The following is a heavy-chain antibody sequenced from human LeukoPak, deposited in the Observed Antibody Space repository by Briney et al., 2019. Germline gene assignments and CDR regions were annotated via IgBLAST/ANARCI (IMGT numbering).Heavy chain of an antibody. CDR1: GYSHTSDW. Sequence: ASVKVSCKASGYSHTSDWMHWVRQAPGQGLEWMGAINSGSGSVSHAQKLQGRVTMTRDTARSTVYMELSSLGSGDTAVYYCTREVVGTTIKNFDSWGQGTLVTVSP. CDR2: INSGSGSV. J-gene: IGHJ4*02. D-gene: IGHD4-11*01. CDR3: TREVVGTTIKNFDS. V-gene: IGHV1-46*01.